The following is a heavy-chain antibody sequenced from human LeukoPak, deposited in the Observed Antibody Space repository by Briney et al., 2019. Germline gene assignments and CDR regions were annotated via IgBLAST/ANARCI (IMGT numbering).Heavy chain of an antibody. Sequence: PGGPLRLSCAASGFTLDDYAMPWVRQAPGKGREWVSGINWNSGSIGYADSVKGRFTISRDNAKNSLYLQMNSLRAEDTALYYCAKDKAVAGINYFDYWGQGTLVTVSS. CDR2: INWNSGSI. CDR3: AKDKAVAGINYFDY. CDR1: GFTLDDYA. V-gene: IGHV3-9*01. D-gene: IGHD6-19*01. J-gene: IGHJ4*02.